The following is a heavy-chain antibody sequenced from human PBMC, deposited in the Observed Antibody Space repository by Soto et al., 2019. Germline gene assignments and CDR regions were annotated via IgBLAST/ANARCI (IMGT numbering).Heavy chain of an antibody. CDR2: MNPNSGNT. CDR1: GYTFTSYD. D-gene: IGHD4-17*01. J-gene: IGHJ6*03. V-gene: IGHV1-8*01. Sequence: ASVKVSCKASGYTFTSYDINWVRQATGQGLEWMGWMNPNSGNTGYAQKFQGRVTMTRNTSISTAYMELSSLRSEGTAVYYCASGVDDYGDYLSYYYYVDVWGKGTTVTVSS. CDR3: ASGVDDYGDYLSYYYYVDV.